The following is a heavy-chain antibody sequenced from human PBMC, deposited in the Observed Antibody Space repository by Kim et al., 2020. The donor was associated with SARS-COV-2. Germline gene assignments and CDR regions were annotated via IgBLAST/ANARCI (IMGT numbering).Heavy chain of an antibody. CDR1: GGTFSSYA. D-gene: IGHD4-4*01. V-gene: IGHV1-69*13. CDR3: ARGSYYSNYGDYYYGMDV. CDR2: IIPIFGTA. Sequence: SVKVSCKASGGTFSSYAISWVRQAPGQGLEWMGGIIPIFGTANYAQKFQGRVTITADESTSTAYMELSSLRSEDTAVYYCARGSYYSNYGDYYYGMDVWGQGTTVTISS. J-gene: IGHJ6*02.